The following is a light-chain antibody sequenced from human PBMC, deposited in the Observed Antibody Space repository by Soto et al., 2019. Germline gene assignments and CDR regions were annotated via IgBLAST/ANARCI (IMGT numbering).Light chain of an antibody. CDR3: QQYGRSWWT. V-gene: IGKV3-20*01. J-gene: IGKJ1*01. CDR1: QSVSSSY. Sequence: EIVLTQSPGTLSLSPGERATLSCRTSQSVSSSYLAWYQQKPGQAPRLLICGASSRATGIPDRFSGSGSGTDFTLTISRLEPEDFAVYYCQQYGRSWWTFGQGTKVEIK. CDR2: GAS.